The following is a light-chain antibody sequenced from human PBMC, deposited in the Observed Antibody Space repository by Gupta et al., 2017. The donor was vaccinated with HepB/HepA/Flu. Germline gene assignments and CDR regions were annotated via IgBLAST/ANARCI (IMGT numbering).Light chain of an antibody. CDR2: GAS. CDR1: HSVSAN. Sequence: EIVMTQSPATLSVSPEERATLSCRASHSVSANLAWYQQKPGQAPRLLIYGASNRATGIPDRFSGTGSGTEVTLNIAGLQSEDSAVYYCQQYNMWPLTFGGGTKLEI. CDR3: QQYNMWPLT. J-gene: IGKJ4*01. V-gene: IGKV3-15*01.